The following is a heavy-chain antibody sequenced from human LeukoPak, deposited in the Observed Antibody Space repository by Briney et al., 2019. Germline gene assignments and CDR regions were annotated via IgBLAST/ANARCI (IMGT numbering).Heavy chain of an antibody. CDR1: GGSISSGSYY. D-gene: IGHD2-2*01. V-gene: IGHV4-61*02. CDR3: ARDAIYCNTTSCYERWFDP. J-gene: IGHJ5*02. Sequence: SETLSLTCTVSGGSISSGSYYWSWIRQPAGKGLEWIGRIYTSGSTNYNPSLKSRVTMSVDTSKNQFSLKLSSVTAADTAVYYCARDAIYCNTTSCYERWFDPWGQGTLVTVSS. CDR2: IYTSGST.